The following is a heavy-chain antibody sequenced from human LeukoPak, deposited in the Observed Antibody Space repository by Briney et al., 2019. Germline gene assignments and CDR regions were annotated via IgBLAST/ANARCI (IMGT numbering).Heavy chain of an antibody. D-gene: IGHD6-6*01. J-gene: IGHJ6*03. Sequence: PSETLSLTCTVSGGSISSGTYYWGWVRQPPGKGLEWIGTIYYSGTTYYNPPLKSRVTISIDTSKNHFSLKLSSVTAADTAIYYCARDFSSSSTVYYYYYMDVWGKGTTVTVSS. V-gene: IGHV4-39*07. CDR2: IYYSGTT. CDR1: GGSISSGTYY. CDR3: ARDFSSSSTVYYYYYMDV.